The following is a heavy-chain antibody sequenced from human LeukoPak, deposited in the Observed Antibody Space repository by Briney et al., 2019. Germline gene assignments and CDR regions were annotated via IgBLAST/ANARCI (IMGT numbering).Heavy chain of an antibody. CDR1: GGSFSGYY. CDR3: ARAPHTSPTDYYFDF. CDR2: INHSGST. V-gene: IGHV4-34*01. Sequence: PSETLSLTCAVYGGSFSGYYWSWIRQPPGKGLEWIGEINHSGSTNYNPSLKSRVTISVDTSKNQFSLKLSSVTAADTALYFCARAPHTSPTDYYFDFWGPGTLVTVSS. J-gene: IGHJ4*02. D-gene: IGHD1-14*01.